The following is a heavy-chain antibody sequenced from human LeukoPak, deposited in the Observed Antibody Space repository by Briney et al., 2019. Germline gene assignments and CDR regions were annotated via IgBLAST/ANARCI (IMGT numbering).Heavy chain of an antibody. CDR3: ARESWYYSSGIPGYFDY. V-gene: IGHV3-33*01. Sequence: GRSLRLSCAASGFTFSSYGMHWVRQAPGKGLEWVAVIWYDGSNKYYADSVKGRFTISRDNSKNTLYLQMNSLRAEDTAVYYCARESWYYSSGIPGYFDYWGQGTLVTVSS. CDR2: IWYDGSNK. CDR1: GFTFSSYG. J-gene: IGHJ4*02. D-gene: IGHD3-10*01.